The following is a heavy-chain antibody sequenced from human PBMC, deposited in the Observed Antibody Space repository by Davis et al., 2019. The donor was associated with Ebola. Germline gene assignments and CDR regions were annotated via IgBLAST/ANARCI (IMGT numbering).Heavy chain of an antibody. V-gene: IGHV1-2*06. Sequence: ASVKVSCKASGYTFTDYYLHWVRQAPGQGLEWMGRIYPFNGATNFADTFQGRVTMTTDMSITTAYMELSSLNSDDPAIYYCARPILPEVTHCGVDYWGQGTLVTVSS. D-gene: IGHD1-14*01. CDR3: ARPILPEVTHCGVDY. CDR2: IYPFNGAT. CDR1: GYTFTDYY. J-gene: IGHJ4*02.